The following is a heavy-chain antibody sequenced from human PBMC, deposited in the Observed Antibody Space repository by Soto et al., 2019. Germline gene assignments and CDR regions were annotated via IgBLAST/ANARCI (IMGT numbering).Heavy chain of an antibody. Sequence: QVQLQESGPGLVKPSETLSLTCTVSGDSISSYYWNWIRQPAGKGLEWIGHIYASGNTNYNPSLKSRVTMSVDTSKNQFSLKLTSVTAADTAVYYCAREAGYCSSTSCSRLMGWFDPWGQGTLVTVSS. CDR2: IYASGNT. D-gene: IGHD2-2*01. V-gene: IGHV4-4*07. CDR3: AREAGYCSSTSCSRLMGWFDP. J-gene: IGHJ5*02. CDR1: GDSISSYY.